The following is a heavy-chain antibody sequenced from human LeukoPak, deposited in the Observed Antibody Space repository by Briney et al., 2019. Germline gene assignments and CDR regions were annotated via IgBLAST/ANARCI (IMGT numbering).Heavy chain of an antibody. D-gene: IGHD1-26*01. J-gene: IGHJ5*02. Sequence: ASVKVSCKASGYTFTGYYLHWVRQAPGQGLEWMGRINPNSGAARCAQMFQGRVILTRDTSLSTVYMELSGLGSDDTAIYYCARDAFTVGATGENWFDPWGQGTLVTVSS. CDR3: ARDAFTVGATGENWFDP. V-gene: IGHV1-2*06. CDR1: GYTFTGYY. CDR2: INPNSGAA.